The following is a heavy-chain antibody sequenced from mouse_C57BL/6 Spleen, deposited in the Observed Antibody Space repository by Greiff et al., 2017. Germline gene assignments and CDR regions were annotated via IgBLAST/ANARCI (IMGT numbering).Heavy chain of an antibody. CDR3: ARTYYDYDDAMDY. J-gene: IGHJ4*01. V-gene: IGHV1-80*01. CDR2: IYPGDGDT. D-gene: IGHD2-4*01. Sequence: QVQLQQSGAELVKPGASVKISCKASGYAFSSYWMNWVKQRPGKGLEWIGQIYPGDGDTNYNGKFKGKATLTADKSSSTAYMQLSSLTSEDSAVYFCARTYYDYDDAMDYWGQGTSVTVFS. CDR1: GYAFSSYW.